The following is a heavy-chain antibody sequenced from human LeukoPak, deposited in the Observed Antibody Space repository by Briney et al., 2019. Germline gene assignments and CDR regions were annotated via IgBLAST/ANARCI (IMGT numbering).Heavy chain of an antibody. CDR3: ARDPHVGPAAADAFDI. CDR1: GGSLSSNNW. J-gene: IGHJ3*02. V-gene: IGHV4-4*02. Sequence: PSGTLSLTCAVSGGSLSSNNWWSGVRQPPGKGLEWSGEIYHGGSTNYNPSLKSRVTISVDTSKNQFSLKLSSVTAADTAVYYCARDPHVGPAAADAFDIWGQGTMVTVSS. D-gene: IGHD2-2*01. CDR2: IYHGGST.